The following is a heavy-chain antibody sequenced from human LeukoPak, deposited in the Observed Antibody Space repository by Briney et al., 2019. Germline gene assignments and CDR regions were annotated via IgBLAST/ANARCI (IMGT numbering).Heavy chain of an antibody. V-gene: IGHV3-13*01. D-gene: IGHD3-22*01. J-gene: IGHJ4*02. CDR2: IGTAGDT. CDR3: ARGRRRDSSGYYYFFDY. CDR1: GFTFSSYD. Sequence: GGSLRLSCAASGFTFSSYDMHWVRQATGKGLEWVSAIGTAGDTYYPGSVKGRFTISRENAKNSLYLQMNSLRAGDTAVYYCARGRRRDSSGYYYFFDYWGQGTLVTVSS.